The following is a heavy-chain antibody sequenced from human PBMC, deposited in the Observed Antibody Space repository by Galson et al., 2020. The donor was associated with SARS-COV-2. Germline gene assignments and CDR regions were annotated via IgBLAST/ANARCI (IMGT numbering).Heavy chain of an antibody. Sequence: GGSLRLSCAASGFTFSSYGMHWVRQAPGKGLEWVAVIWYDGSNKYYADSVKGRFTISRDNSKNTLYLQMNSLRAEDTAVYYCAREVGYCSGGSCYSGIYYYYGMDVWGQGTTVTVSS. J-gene: IGHJ6*02. D-gene: IGHD2-15*01. CDR3: AREVGYCSGGSCYSGIYYYYGMDV. CDR2: IWYDGSNK. CDR1: GFTFSSYG. V-gene: IGHV3-33*01.